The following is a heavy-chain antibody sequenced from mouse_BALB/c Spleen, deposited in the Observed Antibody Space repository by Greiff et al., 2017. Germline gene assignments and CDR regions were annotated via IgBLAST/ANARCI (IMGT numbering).Heavy chain of an antibody. D-gene: IGHD2-14*01. V-gene: IGHV2-9*02. CDR2: IWAGGST. CDR3: ARDRYVAMDY. CDR1: GFSLTSYG. J-gene: IGHJ4*01. Sequence: VKLMESGPGLVAPSQSLSITCTVPGFSLTSYGVHWVRQPPGKGLEWLGVIWAGGSTNYNSALMSRLSISKDNSKSQVFLKMNSLQTDDTAMYYCARDRYVAMDYWGQGTSVTVSS.